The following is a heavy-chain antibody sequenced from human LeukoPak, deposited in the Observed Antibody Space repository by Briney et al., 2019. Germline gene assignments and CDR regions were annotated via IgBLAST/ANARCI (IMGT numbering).Heavy chain of an antibody. V-gene: IGHV4-30-4*08. Sequence: SQTLSLTCTVSGGSISSGDYYWSWIRQPPGKGLAWIGYIYYSGSTYYNPSLKSRVTISVDTSKNQFSLKLSSVTAADTAVYYCARKLRGSRIVVITTPWFDPWGQGTLVTVSS. CDR3: ARKLRGSRIVVITTPWFDP. J-gene: IGHJ5*02. CDR2: IYYSGST. D-gene: IGHD3-22*01. CDR1: GGSISSGDYY.